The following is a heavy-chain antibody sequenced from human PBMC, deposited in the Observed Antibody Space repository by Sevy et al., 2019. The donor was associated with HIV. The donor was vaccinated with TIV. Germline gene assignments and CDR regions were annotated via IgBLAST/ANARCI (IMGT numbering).Heavy chain of an antibody. Sequence: GGSLRLSCAASGFTFSNYAMSWVRQAPGKGLEWVSSISRSGGSTYYADSVKGRFTISRDNSKNTLYLQMNSLRAEDTAVYYCAKVDVVVPVADYGLDVWGQGTTDTVSS. D-gene: IGHD2-2*01. CDR2: ISRSGGST. CDR1: GFTFSNYA. V-gene: IGHV3-23*01. CDR3: AKVDVVVPVADYGLDV. J-gene: IGHJ6*02.